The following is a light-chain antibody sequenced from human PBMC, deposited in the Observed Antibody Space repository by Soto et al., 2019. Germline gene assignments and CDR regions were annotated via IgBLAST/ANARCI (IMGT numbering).Light chain of an antibody. CDR3: RSYTSSSTPYV. CDR2: DVS. V-gene: IGLV2-14*01. J-gene: IGLJ1*01. Sequence: QSVLTQPASVSGSPGQSITISCTGTSSDVGGYNYLSWYQQHPGKAPKLMIYDVSNRPSGVSNRFSGSKSGNTASLTISGLQAEDEAAYYCRSYTSSSTPYVFGTGTKVTVL. CDR1: SSDVGGYNY.